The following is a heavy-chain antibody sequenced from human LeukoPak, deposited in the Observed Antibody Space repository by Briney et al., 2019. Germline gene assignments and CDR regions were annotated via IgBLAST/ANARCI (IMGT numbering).Heavy chain of an antibody. D-gene: IGHD1-26*01. J-gene: IGHJ5*02. V-gene: IGHV4-61*01. CDR3: ARSRAFNSGAFDP. CDR2: IYNGVNT. Sequence: SETLSLTCTVSGASVSSASYWSWIRQPPGKGVEWIAHIYNGVNTNYNPSLRSRVTISVDTSKNQFSLRLNSVTAADTAVYYCARSRAFNSGAFDPWGQGSLVTVSS. CDR1: GASVSSASY.